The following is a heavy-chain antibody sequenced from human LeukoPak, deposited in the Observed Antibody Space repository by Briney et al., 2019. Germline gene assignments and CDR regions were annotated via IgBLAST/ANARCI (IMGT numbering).Heavy chain of an antibody. J-gene: IGHJ4*02. CDR1: GYTFTSYA. D-gene: IGHD3-16*01. Sequence: GASVKVSCKASGYTFTSYAMHWVRQAPGQRLEWMGWINAGNGNTKYSQKFQGRVTITRDTSASTAYMELSSLRSEDTAVYYCARDGGLIRPIDYWGQGTLVTVSS. CDR2: INAGNGNT. V-gene: IGHV1-3*01. CDR3: ARDGGLIRPIDY.